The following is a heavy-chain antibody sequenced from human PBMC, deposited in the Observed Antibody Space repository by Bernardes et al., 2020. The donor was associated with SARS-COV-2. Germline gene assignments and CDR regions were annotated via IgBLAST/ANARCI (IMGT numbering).Heavy chain of an antibody. CDR2: IYYSGST. Sequence: TLSLTCTVSGGSISSYYWSWIRQPPGKGLEWIGYIYYSGSTNYNPSLKSRVTISVDTSKNQFSLKLSSVTAADTAVYYCARGRCSSTSCYFFPYYYYYYYMDVWGKGTTVTVSS. J-gene: IGHJ6*03. V-gene: IGHV4-59*01. D-gene: IGHD2-2*01. CDR3: ARGRCSSTSCYFFPYYYYYYYMDV. CDR1: GGSISSYY.